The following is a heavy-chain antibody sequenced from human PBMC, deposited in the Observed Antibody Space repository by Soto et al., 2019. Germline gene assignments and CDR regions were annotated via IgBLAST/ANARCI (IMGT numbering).Heavy chain of an antibody. V-gene: IGHV3-30-3*01. CDR2: ISYAGNKE. J-gene: IGHJ4*02. CDR1: GFTFSNYA. Sequence: VHLVESGGGVVQPGRSLRLSCAASGFTFSNYAMHWVRPAPGKGLEWVAVISYAGNKEQLADSVKGRFTISRDNSKNTLYLQINSPRDEDTAVYQCSASALSFDYVGQGTLVTVSS. D-gene: IGHD3-16*02. CDR3: SASALSFDY.